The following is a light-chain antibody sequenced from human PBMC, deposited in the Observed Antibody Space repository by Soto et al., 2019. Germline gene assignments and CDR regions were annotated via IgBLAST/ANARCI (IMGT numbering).Light chain of an antibody. CDR2: DVS. CDR1: QTISSW. J-gene: IGKJ5*01. Sequence: IQMTQSPSTLSASVGDRVAITCRASQTISSWLAWYQQKPGKAPKLLIYDVSTLGSGVPSRFSATVSGTEFSLTITSLQPEDFATYYCQQLFDSPITFGQGTRLEIK. V-gene: IGKV1-5*01. CDR3: QQLFDSPIT.